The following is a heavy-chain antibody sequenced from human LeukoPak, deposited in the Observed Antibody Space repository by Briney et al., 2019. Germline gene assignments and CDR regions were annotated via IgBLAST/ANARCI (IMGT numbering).Heavy chain of an antibody. V-gene: IGHV1-18*01. J-gene: IGHJ4*02. CDR2: ISAYNGNT. D-gene: IGHD6-13*01. CDR3: VRDRPWIAAASTFGDY. CDR1: GYTFTSYG. Sequence: GASVKVSCKASGYTFTSYGISWVRQAPGQGLEWMGWISAYNGNTDYAQKLQDRLTMTIDTSTSTAYMELRSLRSDDTAVYYCVRDRPWIAAASTFGDYWGQGTLVTVSS.